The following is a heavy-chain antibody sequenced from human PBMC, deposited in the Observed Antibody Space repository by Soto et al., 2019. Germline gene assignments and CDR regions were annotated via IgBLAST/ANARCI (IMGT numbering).Heavy chain of an antibody. CDR3: VRGGGFDSFDY. D-gene: IGHD3-10*01. CDR1: GAYITYGAYS. Sequence: QLQLHMSGSGMVKPSQTLSLTCTVSGAYITYGAYSWSWIRQTPGKGLEWIGYINHLETTFYNPSFESRLTLSIDRTKNQFSLNLKSMSAAHRAVYFCVRGGGFDSFDYWGQGILVTVSS. CDR2: INHLETT. V-gene: IGHV4-30-2*01. J-gene: IGHJ4*02.